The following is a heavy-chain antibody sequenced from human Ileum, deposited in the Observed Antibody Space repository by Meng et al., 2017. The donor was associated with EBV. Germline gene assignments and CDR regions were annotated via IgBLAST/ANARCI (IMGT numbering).Heavy chain of an antibody. CDR3: TRGINNDF. J-gene: IGHJ4*02. CDR2: ISGSSTYL. CDR1: GFTFSAYT. Sequence: VHRAASGGGLVQPGGSLRLSRTASGFTFSAYTMNWVRQAPGKGLEWVSSISGSSTYLYYAESLKGRFTISRDNAKNSLYLQMTSLRAEDTAVYYCTRGINNDFWGQGTLVTVSS. D-gene: IGHD2-21*01. V-gene: IGHV3-21*01.